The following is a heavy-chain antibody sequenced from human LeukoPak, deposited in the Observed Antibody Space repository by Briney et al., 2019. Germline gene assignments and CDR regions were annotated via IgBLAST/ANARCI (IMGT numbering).Heavy chain of an antibody. V-gene: IGHV3-7*04. CDR3: TRVGYIDEGIDY. Sequence: GGSLRLSCAASGFPFSSYWMTWVRQAPGKGLEWVANIKQDGSKKSYVDSVKGRFTISRDNAKNSLYLQMNSLRAEDTAMYYCTRVGYIDEGIDYWGQGTLVTVSS. CDR1: GFPFSSYW. D-gene: IGHD5-24*01. J-gene: IGHJ4*02. CDR2: IKQDGSKK.